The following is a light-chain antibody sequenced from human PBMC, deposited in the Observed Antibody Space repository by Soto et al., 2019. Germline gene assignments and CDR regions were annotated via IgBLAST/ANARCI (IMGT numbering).Light chain of an antibody. V-gene: IGKV3-20*01. CDR3: QQYGNSPLT. CDR2: GAS. J-gene: IGKJ1*01. Sequence: EIVLTQSPGTLSLSPGERATLSCRASQSVSSSYLAWYQQKPGQAPRLLIYGASSRATGIPDRFSGSGSGTAFTLTISRLAPEDFAVYYCQQYGNSPLTFGQGTKVEIK. CDR1: QSVSSSY.